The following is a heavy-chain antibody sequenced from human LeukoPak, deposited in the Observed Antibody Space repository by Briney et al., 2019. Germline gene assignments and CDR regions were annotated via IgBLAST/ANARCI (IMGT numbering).Heavy chain of an antibody. Sequence: GGSLRLSCAASGFTFSSYAMSWVRQAPGKGLEWVSAISGSGGSTYYADSVKGRFTISRDNSKNTLYLQVNNLRAEDTAVYYCACWNHAFDIWGQGTMVTVSS. D-gene: IGHD1-1*01. CDR2: ISGSGGST. CDR3: ACWNHAFDI. J-gene: IGHJ3*02. V-gene: IGHV3-23*01. CDR1: GFTFSSYA.